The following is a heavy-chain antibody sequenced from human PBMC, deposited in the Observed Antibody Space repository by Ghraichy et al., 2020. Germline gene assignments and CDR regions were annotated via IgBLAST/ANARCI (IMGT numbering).Heavy chain of an antibody. CDR3: AKCTYRDCNGFDI. D-gene: IGHD4-17*01. V-gene: IGHV3-23*01. Sequence: GGSLRLSCAGSGFTFSNYAMTWVRQAPGKGLEWVSAISDRGCKTNYADSVKGRFTISRDNSKNTVYLQMNSLRVEDTALYYCAKCTYRDCNGFDISGQSTMASVSS. J-gene: IGHJ3*02. CDR2: ISDRGCKT. CDR1: GFTFSNYA.